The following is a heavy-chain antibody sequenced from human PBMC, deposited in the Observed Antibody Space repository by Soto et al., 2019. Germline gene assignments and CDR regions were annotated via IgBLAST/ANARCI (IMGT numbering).Heavy chain of an antibody. CDR2: IWYDGSNK. CDR1: GFTFSSYG. Sequence: GGSLRLSCAASGFTFSSYGMHWVRQAPGKGLEWVAVIWYDGSNKYYADSVKGRFTISRDNSKNTLYLQMNSLRAEDTAVYYCARALSSGCPDYWGQGTLVTVSS. V-gene: IGHV3-33*01. CDR3: ARALSSGCPDY. J-gene: IGHJ4*02. D-gene: IGHD6-19*01.